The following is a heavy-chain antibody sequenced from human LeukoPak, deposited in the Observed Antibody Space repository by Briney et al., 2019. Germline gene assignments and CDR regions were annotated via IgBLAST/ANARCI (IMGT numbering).Heavy chain of an antibody. CDR2: FHPEDGET. CDR1: GYTLTDFS. D-gene: IGHD2-15*01. CDR3: ARVDGSPDY. J-gene: IGHJ4*02. V-gene: IGHV1-24*01. Sequence: ASVKVSCKVSGYTLTDFSMHWVRQTPGKGLEWMGGFHPEDGETIYAQKFQGRVTITRDTSISTVYMELSSLRSEDTAVYFCARVDGSPDYWGQGTLVTVSS.